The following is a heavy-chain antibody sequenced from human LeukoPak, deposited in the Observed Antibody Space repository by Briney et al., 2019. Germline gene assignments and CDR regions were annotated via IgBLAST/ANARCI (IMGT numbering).Heavy chain of an antibody. Sequence: GESLKISCKGSGYSFTSYYMHWVRQAPGQGLEWMGIINPSGGSTSYAQKFQGRVTMTRDTSTSTVYMELSSLRSEDTAVYYCAKARRPSYYFDYWGQGTLVTVSS. V-gene: IGHV1-46*01. J-gene: IGHJ4*02. CDR3: AKARRPSYYFDY. CDR2: INPSGGST. CDR1: GYSFTSYY.